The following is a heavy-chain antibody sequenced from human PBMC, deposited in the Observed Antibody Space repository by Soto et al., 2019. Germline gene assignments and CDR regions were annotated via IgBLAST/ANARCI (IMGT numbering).Heavy chain of an antibody. CDR2: IYYTGIT. CDR3: ARHGDVLRFLGFHP. V-gene: IGHV4-39*01. J-gene: IGHJ5*02. D-gene: IGHD3-3*01. Sequence: SETLSLTGTVCGGSICSCSYYWTWIRQHPGKGLEWIGYIYYTGITYYNPSLKSRVTISVDTSKNQFSLKLSSVTAADTAVYYCARHGDVLRFLGFHPWGQGTLVTVSS. CDR1: GGSICSCSYY.